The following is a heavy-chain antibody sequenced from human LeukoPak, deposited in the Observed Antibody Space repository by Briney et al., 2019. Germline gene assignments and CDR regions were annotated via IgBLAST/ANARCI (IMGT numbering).Heavy chain of an antibody. CDR3: AILAYSSTYYYGMDV. D-gene: IGHD6-13*01. CDR1: GGSISSSNW. J-gene: IGHJ6*02. CDR2: IYHSGST. V-gene: IGHV4-4*02. Sequence: SETLSLTCAVSGGSISSSNWWSWVRQPPGKGLEWIGEIYHSGSTNYNPSLKSRVTISVDKSKNQFSLKLSSVTAADTAVYYCAILAYSSTYYYGMDVWGQGTTVTVSS.